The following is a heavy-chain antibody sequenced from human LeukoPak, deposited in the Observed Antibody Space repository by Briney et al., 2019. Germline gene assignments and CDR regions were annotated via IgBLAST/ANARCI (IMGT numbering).Heavy chain of an antibody. J-gene: IGHJ4*02. D-gene: IGHD1-26*01. CDR3: ARDVGFALDY. CDR2: IYYSGST. CDR1: CGSISSSSYY. Sequence: SETLSLTCTVSCGSISSSSYYWGWIRQPPGKGLEWIGSIYYSGSTYYNPSLKSRVTISVDTSKNQFSLKLSSVTAADTAVYYCARDVGFALDYWGQGTLVTVSS. V-gene: IGHV4-39*02.